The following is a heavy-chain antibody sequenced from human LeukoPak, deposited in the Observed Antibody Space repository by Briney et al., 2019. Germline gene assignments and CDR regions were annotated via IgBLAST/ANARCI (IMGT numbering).Heavy chain of an antibody. J-gene: IGHJ3*02. D-gene: IGHD3-16*01. CDR2: LYYSGST. CDR1: GSSISSFF. CDR3: ARGGWGNFLTGWGI. V-gene: IGHV4-59*01. Sequence: PSETLSLTCTVPGSSISSFFWSWIRQPPGKGLEWIGYLYYSGSTNYNPSLKSRVTISVDTSKNQFSLKLSSVTAADTAVYYCARGGWGNFLTGWGIWGQGTMVTVSS.